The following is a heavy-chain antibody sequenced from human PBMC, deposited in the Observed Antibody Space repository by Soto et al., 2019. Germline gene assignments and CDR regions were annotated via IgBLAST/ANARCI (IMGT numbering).Heavy chain of an antibody. J-gene: IGHJ6*02. CDR2: INPNSGGT. CDR3: ARGVVGATTFSPGYYYYYGMDV. V-gene: IGHV1-2*04. D-gene: IGHD1-26*01. CDR1: GYTFTGYY. Sequence: GASVKVSCKASGYTFTGYYMHWVRQAPGQGHEWKGWINPNSGGTNYAQKFQGWVTMTRDTSISTAYMELSRLRSDDTAVYYCARGVVGATTFSPGYYYYYGMDVWGQGTTVTVSS.